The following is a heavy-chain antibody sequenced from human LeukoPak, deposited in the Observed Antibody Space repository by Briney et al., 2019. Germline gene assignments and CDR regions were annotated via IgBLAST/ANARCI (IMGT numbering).Heavy chain of an antibody. V-gene: IGHV4-4*07. CDR1: GGSISSYY. D-gene: IGHD3-3*01. CDR3: ARATAPHYDFWSGYSLYYFDY. CDR2: IYTSGST. J-gene: IGHJ4*02. Sequence: SETLSLTCTVSGGSISSYYWSWIRQPAGKGLEWIGRIYTSGSTNYNPSLKSRVTMSVDTSKNQFSLKLSSVTAADTAVYYCARATAPHYDFWSGYSLYYFDYWGQGTLVTVSS.